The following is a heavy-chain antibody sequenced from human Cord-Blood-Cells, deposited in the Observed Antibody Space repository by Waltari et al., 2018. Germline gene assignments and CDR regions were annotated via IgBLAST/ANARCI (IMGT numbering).Heavy chain of an antibody. D-gene: IGHD3-22*01. V-gene: IGHV4-59*08. CDR1: GGSISSYY. Sequence: QVQLQESGPGLVKPSETLSLTCTVSGGSISSYYWSWIRQPPGKGLEWIGYIYYSGSTNSNPSLNSRVTISVDTSKNQFSLKLSSVTAADTAVYYCARLSYYDSSDLGTYYYYGMDVWGQGTTVTVSS. CDR2: IYYSGST. CDR3: ARLSYYDSSDLGTYYYYGMDV. J-gene: IGHJ6*02.